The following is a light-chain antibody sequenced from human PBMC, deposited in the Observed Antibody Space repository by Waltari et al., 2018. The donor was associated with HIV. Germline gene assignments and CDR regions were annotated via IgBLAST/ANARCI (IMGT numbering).Light chain of an antibody. CDR2: KDS. CDR3: QSADSSGTYV. Sequence: YELTQPPSVSVSPGQTARITCSGDALPKQYAYWYQQKPGQAPVLVIYKDSERPSGIPERFSGSSSGTTVTLTISGVQAEDEADYYCQSADSSGTYVFGTGTKVTVL. CDR1: ALPKQY. J-gene: IGLJ1*01. V-gene: IGLV3-25*03.